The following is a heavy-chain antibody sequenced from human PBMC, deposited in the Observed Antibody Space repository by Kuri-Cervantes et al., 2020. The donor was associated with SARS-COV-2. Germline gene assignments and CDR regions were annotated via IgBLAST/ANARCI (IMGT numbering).Heavy chain of an antibody. J-gene: IGHJ4*02. CDR1: GFTFSSYD. D-gene: IGHD2-2*01. CDR2: IGTAGDT. V-gene: IGHV3-13*04. Sequence: GESLKISCAASGFTFSSYDMHWVRQATGKGLEWVSAIGTAGDTYYPGSVKGRFTISRDNSKNTLYLQMNSLRAEDTAVYYCARGYQGRYYFDYWGQGTLVTVSS. CDR3: ARGYQGRYYFDY.